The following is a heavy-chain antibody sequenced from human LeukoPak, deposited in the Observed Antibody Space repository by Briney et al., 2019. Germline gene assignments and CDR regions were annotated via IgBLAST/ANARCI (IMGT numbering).Heavy chain of an antibody. J-gene: IGHJ3*02. CDR1: GFTFSSYW. Sequence: GGSLRLSCAASGFTFSSYWMSWVRQAPGKGLEWVANIKQDGSEKYYVDSVKGRFTISRDNAKNSLYLQMNSLRAEDTAVYYCARVPYYDILTGYPLDAFDIWGQGTMVTVPS. CDR3: ARVPYYDILTGYPLDAFDI. D-gene: IGHD3-9*01. V-gene: IGHV3-7*01. CDR2: IKQDGSEK.